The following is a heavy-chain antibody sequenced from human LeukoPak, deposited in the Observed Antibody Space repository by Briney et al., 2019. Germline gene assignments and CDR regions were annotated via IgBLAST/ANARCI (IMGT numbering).Heavy chain of an antibody. CDR1: GGSISSYY. CDR2: IYTSGST. V-gene: IGHV4-4*07. J-gene: IGHJ4*02. Sequence: SETLSLTCTVSGGSISSYYWSWIRQPAGKGLEWIGRIYTSGSTNYNPSLKSRVTMSVDTSKNQFSLKLSSVTAADTAAYYCARDGYDSSGYYYYFDYWGQGTLVTVSS. D-gene: IGHD3-22*01. CDR3: ARDGYDSSGYYYYFDY.